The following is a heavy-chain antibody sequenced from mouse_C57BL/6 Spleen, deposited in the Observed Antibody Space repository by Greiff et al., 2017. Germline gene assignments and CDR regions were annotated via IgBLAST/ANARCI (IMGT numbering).Heavy chain of an antibody. V-gene: IGHV1-19*01. J-gene: IGHJ1*03. D-gene: IGHD1-1*01. CDR2: INPYNGGT. CDR1: GYTFTDYY. CDR3: ARGERTTVVGGYWYFDV. Sequence: VQLQQSGPVLVKPGASVKMSCKASGYTFTDYYMNWVKQSHGKSLEWIGVINPYNGGTSYNQKFKGKATLTVDKSSSTAYMELNSLTSEDSAVYYCARGERTTVVGGYWYFDVWGTGTTVTVSS.